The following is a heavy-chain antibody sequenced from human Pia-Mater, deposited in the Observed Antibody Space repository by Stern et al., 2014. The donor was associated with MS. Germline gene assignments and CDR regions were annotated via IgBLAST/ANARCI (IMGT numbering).Heavy chain of an antibody. V-gene: IGHV3-21*01. Sequence: EVQLVESGGGLVPPPPPPTLPPAASGLNFSTFTMSWVPQAPGKGLECVSSISSSNSYTYYADSVKGRFTISRDNAKTSLYLQMDSLRAEDTAVYYCVRDRGLATVTSYFDYWGQGILVTVSS. J-gene: IGHJ4*02. CDR2: ISSSNSYT. CDR3: VRDRGLATVTSYFDY. D-gene: IGHD4-17*01. CDR1: GLNFSTFT.